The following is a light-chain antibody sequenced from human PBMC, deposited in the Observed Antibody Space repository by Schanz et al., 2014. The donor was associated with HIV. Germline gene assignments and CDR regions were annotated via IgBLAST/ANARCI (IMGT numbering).Light chain of an antibody. CDR3: QQSLSYSYT. Sequence: DVPMTQSPSTLSASVGDRVTITCRATQSISPWLAWYQQKPGKAPNLLIYQASTLETGVPSRFSASGSGTEFTLTISSLQPDDFATYYCQQSLSYSYTFGQGTKLEIK. V-gene: IGKV1-5*03. CDR2: QAS. J-gene: IGKJ2*01. CDR1: QSISPW.